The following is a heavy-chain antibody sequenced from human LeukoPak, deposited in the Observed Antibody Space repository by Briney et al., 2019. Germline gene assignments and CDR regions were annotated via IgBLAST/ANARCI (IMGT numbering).Heavy chain of an antibody. CDR1: GFSVSDNY. CDR3: ARGSITVGDYYYYMDV. J-gene: IGHJ6*03. Sequence: GGSLRLSCAASGFSVSDNYMSWVRQAPGKGLEWVSVIYSGGSTYYADSVKGRLTISRDNSKNTLYLQMNSLRAEDTAVYYCARGSITVGDYYYYMDVWGKGTTVTVSS. V-gene: IGHV3-66*01. D-gene: IGHD4-11*01. CDR2: IYSGGST.